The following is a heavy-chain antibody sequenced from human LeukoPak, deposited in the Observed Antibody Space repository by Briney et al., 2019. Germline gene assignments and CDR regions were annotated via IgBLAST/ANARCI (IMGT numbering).Heavy chain of an antibody. D-gene: IGHD2-15*01. Sequence: GGSLRLSCAASGFTFSSSTMNWVRQAPGKGLEWVSSISSSNSYIFYADSVKGRFTISRDNAKNSLYLQMNSLRAEDTAVYYCASDLRCSGGSCQSPFDYWGQGTLVTVSS. CDR1: GFTFSSST. J-gene: IGHJ4*02. CDR2: ISSSNSYI. V-gene: IGHV3-21*01. CDR3: ASDLRCSGGSCQSPFDY.